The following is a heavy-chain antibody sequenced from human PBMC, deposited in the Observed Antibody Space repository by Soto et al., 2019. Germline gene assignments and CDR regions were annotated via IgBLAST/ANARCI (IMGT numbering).Heavy chain of an antibody. CDR1: GFTFSSYG. V-gene: IGHV3-30*03. CDR2: ISYDGSNK. D-gene: IGHD1-1*01. Sequence: QVQLVESGGGVVQPGRSLRLSCAASGFTFSSYGMHWVRQAPGKGLEWVAVISYDGSNKYYADSVKGRFTISRDNSKNTLYLQRNILRAEDTAVYYFAMPLDRTPRGCHDYWGQGTLVTVSS. J-gene: IGHJ4*02. CDR3: AMPLDRTPRGCHDY.